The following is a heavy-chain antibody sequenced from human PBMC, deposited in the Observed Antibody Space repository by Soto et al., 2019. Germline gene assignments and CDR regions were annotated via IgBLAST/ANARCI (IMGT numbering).Heavy chain of an antibody. Sequence: SETLSLTXTVSGGSISSGDYYWSWIRQPPGKGLEWIGYIYYSGSTYYNPSLKSRVTISVDTSKNQFSLKLSSVTAADTAVYYCAREKYCSGGSCYFTPPDYWGQGTLVTVSS. V-gene: IGHV4-30-4*01. CDR2: IYYSGST. CDR3: AREKYCSGGSCYFTPPDY. J-gene: IGHJ4*02. D-gene: IGHD2-15*01. CDR1: GGSISSGDYY.